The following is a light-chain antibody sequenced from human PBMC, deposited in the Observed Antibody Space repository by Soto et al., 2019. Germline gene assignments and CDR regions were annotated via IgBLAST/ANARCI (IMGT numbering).Light chain of an antibody. CDR2: DAS. V-gene: IGKV3-15*01. J-gene: IGKJ2*01. CDR3: QQDGDWPPDT. Sequence: EIVMTQSPATLSVSPGERATLSCRASQSVSRNLAWYQQKPGQPPRLLIYDASTRATGVPARFGGSGSGTEFTLTNSGLQAEDFAVYYCQQDGDWPPDTFRQGTTVGIK. CDR1: QSVSRN.